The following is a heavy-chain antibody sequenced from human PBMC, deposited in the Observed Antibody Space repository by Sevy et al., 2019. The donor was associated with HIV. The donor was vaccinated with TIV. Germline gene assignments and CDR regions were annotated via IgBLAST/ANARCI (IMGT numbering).Heavy chain of an antibody. J-gene: IGHJ4*02. Sequence: GGSLRLSCAASGFSLNTYWMSWIRQAPGKGLEWVAKIKQDGSVIYYVDSVKGRFTISRDNARNFLYLQMNSLRAEDTARYYCVRAVAADGSFWGQGTLVTFSS. D-gene: IGHD6-13*01. CDR1: GFSLNTYW. CDR2: IKQDGSVI. V-gene: IGHV3-7*01. CDR3: VRAVAADGSF.